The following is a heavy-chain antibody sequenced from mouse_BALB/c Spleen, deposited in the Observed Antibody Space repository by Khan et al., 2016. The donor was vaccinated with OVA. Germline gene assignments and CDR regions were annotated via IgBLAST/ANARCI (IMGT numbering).Heavy chain of an antibody. CDR3: ARSNYYGRSLYAMDY. CDR2: IAPGSGST. Sequence: DLVKPGASVNLSCKASGYTFTSYWINWIKQRPGQGLEWIGRIAPGSGSTYSNEMFKGKATLTVDTSSSTAYIQLSSLSSEASAVSFCARSNYYGRSLYAMDYWGQGTSVTVSS. CDR1: GYTFTSYW. J-gene: IGHJ4*01. D-gene: IGHD1-1*01. V-gene: IGHV1S41*01.